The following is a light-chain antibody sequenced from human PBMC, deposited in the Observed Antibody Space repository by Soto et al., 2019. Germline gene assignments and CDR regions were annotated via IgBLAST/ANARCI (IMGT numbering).Light chain of an antibody. CDR1: QSVGSS. V-gene: IGKV3-11*01. CDR2: DAS. Sequence: EIVLTQSPDTLSLSPGERATLSCRASQSVGSSLAGYQQKPGQAPRLLIYDASHRATGIPARFSGSGSGTDFTLTISSLEPEDFAVYYCQQRSNWPPEVTFGPGTKVDIK. CDR3: QQRSNWPPEVT. J-gene: IGKJ3*01.